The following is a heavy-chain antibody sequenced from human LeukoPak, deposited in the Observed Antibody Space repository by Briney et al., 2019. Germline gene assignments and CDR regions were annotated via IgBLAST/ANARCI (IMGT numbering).Heavy chain of an antibody. Sequence: GESLKISCKGSGYSFTSYWISWVRQMPGKGLEWMGRIDPSDSYTRYSPTFQGHVAISADKSITTAYLQWSGLKASDTAMYYCARRIAGGGIDYWGQGTLVTVSS. CDR2: IDPSDSYT. CDR1: GYSFTSYW. J-gene: IGHJ4*02. V-gene: IGHV5-10-1*01. D-gene: IGHD6-13*01. CDR3: ARRIAGGGIDY.